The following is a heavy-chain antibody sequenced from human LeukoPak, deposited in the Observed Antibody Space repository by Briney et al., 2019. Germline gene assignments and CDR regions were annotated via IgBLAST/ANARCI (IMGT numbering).Heavy chain of an antibody. V-gene: IGHV3-23*01. CDR2: ISGRGDCT. J-gene: IGHJ4*02. Sequence: GGSLRLSCAASGFTFSSYAMSWVRQAPGKGLEWVSTISGRGDCTYYADSVKGRFTISRDNSKNTLYLQMNSLRLEDTAGYYCAKGAGYSSNWNFDYWGQGTLVTVSS. CDR3: AKGAGYSSNWNFDY. CDR1: GFTFSSYA. D-gene: IGHD6-13*01.